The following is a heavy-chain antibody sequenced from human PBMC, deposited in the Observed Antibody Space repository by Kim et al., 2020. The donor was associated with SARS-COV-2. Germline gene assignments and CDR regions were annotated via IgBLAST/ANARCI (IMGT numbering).Heavy chain of an antibody. CDR2: IVVGRDST. CDR1: RFTFTSSG. V-gene: IGHV1-58*02. J-gene: IGHJ6*02. D-gene: IGHD3-10*01. Sequence: SVKVSCKAXRFTFTSSGIQWVRQARGQRLEWMGWIVVGRDSTKYAQKFQDRLTMTADKSTSTAYMELRSLRSEDTAVYYCAADRGYYGMDVWGQGTTVTVSS. CDR3: AADRGYYGMDV.